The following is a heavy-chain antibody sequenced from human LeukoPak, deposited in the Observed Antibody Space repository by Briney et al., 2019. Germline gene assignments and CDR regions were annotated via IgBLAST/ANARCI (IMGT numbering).Heavy chain of an antibody. Sequence: SETLSLTCTVSGGSVSSYYWSWIRQPAGKGLEWIGRIYTSGSTNYNPSLKSRVTISVDTSKNQFSLKLSSVTAADTAVYYCARDGVNYYDISGYDIWGRGTLVTVSS. CDR1: GGSVSSYY. V-gene: IGHV4-4*07. CDR3: ARDGVNYYDISGYDI. J-gene: IGHJ4*02. D-gene: IGHD3-22*01. CDR2: IYTSGST.